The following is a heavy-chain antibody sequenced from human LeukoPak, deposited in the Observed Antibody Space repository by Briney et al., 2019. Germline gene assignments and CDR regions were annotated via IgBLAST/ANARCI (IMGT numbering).Heavy chain of an antibody. CDR3: ARGYCTNGVCRYFDY. Sequence: SETLSLTCTVSGGPLSSNTYYWGWIRQPPGKGLEWIGSISHSGSAYYNPSLKSRVSISVDTSMTQMSLKLSSVTASDTAVYYCARGYCTNGVCRYFDYWGQGTLVTVSS. V-gene: IGHV4-39*01. D-gene: IGHD2-8*01. CDR2: ISHSGSA. J-gene: IGHJ4*02. CDR1: GGPLSSNTYY.